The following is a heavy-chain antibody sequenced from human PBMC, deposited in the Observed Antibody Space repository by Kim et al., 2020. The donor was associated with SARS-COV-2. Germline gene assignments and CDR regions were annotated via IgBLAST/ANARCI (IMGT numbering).Heavy chain of an antibody. Sequence: GGSLRLSCSASGFTFSSYAMHWVRQAPGKGLEYVSAISSNGGSTYYADSVKGRFTISRDNSKNTLYLQMSSLRAEDTAVYYCVRPAPTYSSSYHDYWGQGTLVTVSS. D-gene: IGHD6-6*01. CDR2: ISSNGGST. CDR1: GFTFSSYA. V-gene: IGHV3-64D*06. J-gene: IGHJ4*02. CDR3: VRPAPTYSSSYHDY.